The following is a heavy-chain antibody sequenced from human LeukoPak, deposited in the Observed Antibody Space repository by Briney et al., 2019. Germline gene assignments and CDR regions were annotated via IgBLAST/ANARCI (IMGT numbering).Heavy chain of an antibody. CDR2: ISWNSGSI. D-gene: IGHD3-22*01. Sequence: GGSLRLSCAASGFTFDDYAMHWVRQAPGKGLEWVSGISWNSGSIGYADSVKGRFTISRDNSKNTLYLQMNSLRAEDTAVYYCAKDHHDSSGYPRRLDYWGQGTLVTVSS. CDR1: GFTFDDYA. J-gene: IGHJ4*02. CDR3: AKDHHDSSGYPRRLDY. V-gene: IGHV3-9*01.